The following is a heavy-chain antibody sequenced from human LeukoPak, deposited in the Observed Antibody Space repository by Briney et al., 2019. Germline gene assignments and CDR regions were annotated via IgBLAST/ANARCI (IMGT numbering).Heavy chain of an antibody. Sequence: GGSLRLSCAASGFTFSDYYMSWIRQAPGKGLEWVSHISSSSSYTNYADSVKGRFTISRDNAKNSLYLQMNSLRAEDTAVYYCARYCSSTSCYDYWGQGTLVTVSS. CDR3: ARYCSSTSCYDY. D-gene: IGHD2-2*01. CDR2: ISSSSSYT. J-gene: IGHJ4*02. V-gene: IGHV3-11*03. CDR1: GFTFSDYY.